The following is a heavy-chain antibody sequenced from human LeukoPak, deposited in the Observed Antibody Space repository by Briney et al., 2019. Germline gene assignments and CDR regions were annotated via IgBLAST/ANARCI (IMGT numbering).Heavy chain of an antibody. CDR2: ISSSSSTI. CDR1: GFTFSSYS. J-gene: IGHJ6*03. D-gene: IGHD4-11*01. V-gene: IGHV3-48*01. Sequence: GGSLRLSCAASGFTFSSYSMDWVRQAPGKGLEWVSYISSSSSTIYYADSVKGRFTISRDNAKNSLYLQMNSLRAEDTAVYYCARILPRQYRPPYYYYMDVWGKGTTVTVSS. CDR3: ARILPRQYRPPYYYYMDV.